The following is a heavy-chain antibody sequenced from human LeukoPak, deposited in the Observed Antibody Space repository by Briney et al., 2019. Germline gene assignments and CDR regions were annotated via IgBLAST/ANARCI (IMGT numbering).Heavy chain of an antibody. D-gene: IGHD2-15*01. CDR1: GGSFSGYY. J-gene: IGHJ4*02. CDR2: INHSGST. V-gene: IGHV4-34*01. CDR3: ARGLYCSGGSCSPGGDY. Sequence: SETLSLTCAVYGGSFSGYYWSWIRQPPGKGLEWIGEINHSGSTNYNPSLKSRVTISVDTSKNQFSLKLSSVTAADTAVYYCARGLYCSGGSCSPGGDYWGQGTLVTVSS.